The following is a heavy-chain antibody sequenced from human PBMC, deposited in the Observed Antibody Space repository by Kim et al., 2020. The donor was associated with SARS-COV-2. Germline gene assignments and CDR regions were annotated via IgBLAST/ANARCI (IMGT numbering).Heavy chain of an antibody. D-gene: IGHD2-2*01. CDR3: ARDPGYCSSTSCLYGMDV. CDR2: ISYDGSNK. Sequence: GGSLRLSCAASGFTFSSYAMHWVRQAPGKGLEWVAVISYDGSNKYYADSVKGRFTISRDNSKNTLYLQMNSLRAEDTAVYYCARDPGYCSSTSCLYGMDVWGQGTTVTVSS. CDR1: GFTFSSYA. J-gene: IGHJ6*02. V-gene: IGHV3-30*04.